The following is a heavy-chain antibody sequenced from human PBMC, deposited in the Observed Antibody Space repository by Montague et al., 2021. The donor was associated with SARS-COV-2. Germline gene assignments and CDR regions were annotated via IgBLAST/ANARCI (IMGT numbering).Heavy chain of an antibody. Sequence: SETLSLTCGVSSGSLTTGYWTWIRQPPGKGQEWIGYISHTGDSNSNPSLTGRATMSLDTSANQFSLRLTSVTTADTAVYYCASVSAGWSNWYFDLWGRGTLVTVSS. CDR3: ASVSAGWSNWYFDL. V-gene: IGHV4-59*01. CDR2: ISHTGDS. CDR1: SGSLTTGY. J-gene: IGHJ2*01. D-gene: IGHD6-19*01.